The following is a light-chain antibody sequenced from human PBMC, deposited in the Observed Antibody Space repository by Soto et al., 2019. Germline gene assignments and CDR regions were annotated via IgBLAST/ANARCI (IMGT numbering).Light chain of an antibody. V-gene: IGLV2-14*01. CDR3: SSYTNSSPFV. CDR1: SSDVGGYNY. CDR2: DVS. J-gene: IGLJ1*01. Sequence: QSALTQPASVSGSPGQSITISCTGTSSDVGGYNYVSWYQQHPGKAPKLMIYDVSNWPSGVSNRFSGSKSGNTASLTISGLQAEDEADYYCSSYTNSSPFVFGTGTKVTAL.